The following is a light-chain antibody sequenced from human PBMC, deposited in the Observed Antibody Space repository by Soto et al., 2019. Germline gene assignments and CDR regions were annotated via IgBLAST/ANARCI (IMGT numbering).Light chain of an antibody. J-gene: IGKJ1*01. CDR2: GAS. V-gene: IGKV3-20*01. CDR3: QQCYNTPRT. CDR1: QSVSSSY. Sequence: EIVLTHSPGTLSLSPCERATLSCRASQSVSSSYLAWYQQKPGQAPRLLIYGASSRATGIPDRFSGSGSGTDFTLTISKLEPEDFATYFCQQCYNTPRTFGPGTKVDIK.